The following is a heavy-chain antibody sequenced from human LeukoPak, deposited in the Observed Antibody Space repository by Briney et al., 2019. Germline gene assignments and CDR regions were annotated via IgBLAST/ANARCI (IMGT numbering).Heavy chain of an antibody. Sequence: GGSLRLSCAASGFTFSNHGMHWVRQAPGKGLVWVSRINSDGSSTSYADSVKGRFTISRDNAKNTLYLQMNSLRAEDTAVYYCARDRGSTELDYWGQGTLVTVSS. V-gene: IGHV3-74*01. CDR2: INSDGSST. CDR1: GFTFSNHG. CDR3: ARDRGSTELDY. J-gene: IGHJ4*02. D-gene: IGHD6-13*01.